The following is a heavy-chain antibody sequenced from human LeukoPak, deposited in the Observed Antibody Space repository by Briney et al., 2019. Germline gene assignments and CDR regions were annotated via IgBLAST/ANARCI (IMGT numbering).Heavy chain of an antibody. Sequence: GGSLRLSCAASGFTFSTYWMSWVRQAPGKGLEWVANIKQDGSEKYYVDSAKGRFNISSKNAKNSLYLQMNSMRVEDTAVYYCARASAVAGTREYWGQGTLVTVSS. D-gene: IGHD6-19*01. CDR3: ARASAVAGTREY. J-gene: IGHJ4*02. CDR2: IKQDGSEK. CDR1: GFTFSTYW. V-gene: IGHV3-7*01.